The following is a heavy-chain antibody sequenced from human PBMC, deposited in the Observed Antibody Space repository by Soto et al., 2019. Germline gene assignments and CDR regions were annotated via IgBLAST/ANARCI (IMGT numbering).Heavy chain of an antibody. CDR1: GFTFSSYG. D-gene: IGHD4-17*01. CDR3: AKDMLHNTVTTCGS. J-gene: IGHJ5*02. V-gene: IGHV3-30*18. Sequence: QVQLVESGGGVVQPGRSLRLSCAASGFTFSSYGMHWVRQAPGRGLEWVAVISYHGNDKYYADAVKCRFTIFRDNFKSTLYLQMRSLRAEDTAIYFCAKDMLHNTVTTCGSWGQGTLVTVSS. CDR2: ISYHGNDK.